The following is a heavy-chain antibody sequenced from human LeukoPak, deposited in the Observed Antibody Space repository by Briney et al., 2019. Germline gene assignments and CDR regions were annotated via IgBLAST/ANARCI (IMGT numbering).Heavy chain of an antibody. J-gene: IGHJ4*02. CDR2: IKQDESEK. Sequence: PGGSLRLSCAASGFTFSSYWMSWVRQAPGKGLEWVANIKQDESEKYYVDSVKGRFTISRDNAKNSLYLQMNSLRAEDTAVYYCARRRCSSTSCYNYFDYWGQGTLVTVSS. D-gene: IGHD2-2*02. CDR1: GFTFSSYW. CDR3: ARRRCSSTSCYNYFDY. V-gene: IGHV3-7*01.